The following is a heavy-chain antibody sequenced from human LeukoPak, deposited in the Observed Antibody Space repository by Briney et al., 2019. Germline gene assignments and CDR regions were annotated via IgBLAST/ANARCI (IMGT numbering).Heavy chain of an antibody. V-gene: IGHV5-51*01. CDR3: ARHSGDGYNWDVTGAFDI. J-gene: IGHJ3*02. CDR2: IYPGDSDT. CDR1: GYSFTSYW. D-gene: IGHD5-24*01. Sequence: GESLKISCKGSGYSFTSYWIGWVRQMPGKGLEWMGIIYPGDSDTRYRPSFQGQVTISADKSINTAYLQWSSLKASDTAMYYCARHSGDGYNWDVTGAFDIWGQGTMVTVSS.